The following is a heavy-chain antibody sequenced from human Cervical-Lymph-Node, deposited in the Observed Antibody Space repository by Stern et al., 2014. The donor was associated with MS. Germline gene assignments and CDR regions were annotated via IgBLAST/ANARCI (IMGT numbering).Heavy chain of an antibody. CDR1: GFTFDDYD. V-gene: IGHV3-9*01. CDR3: AKDVRVYSSGWFSGMDV. Sequence: VQLVASGGGLVQPGRSLRLSCVASGFTFDDYDLHWVRQAPGTGLEWVSTISSSSGRIGYADSVKGRFTTSRDNAKNSLYLQMNSLKPEDTALYYCAKDVRVYSSGWFSGMDVWGQGTTVTVSS. J-gene: IGHJ6*02. CDR2: ISSSSGRI. D-gene: IGHD6-19*01.